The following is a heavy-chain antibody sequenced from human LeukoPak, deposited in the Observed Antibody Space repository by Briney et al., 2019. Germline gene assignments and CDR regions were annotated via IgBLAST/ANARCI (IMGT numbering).Heavy chain of an antibody. CDR3: VRGTYDSSGYYYGEIRFDY. D-gene: IGHD3-22*01. J-gene: IGHJ4*02. V-gene: IGHV1-69*04. CDR2: IIPIFGIA. Sequence: SVKVSCKASGGTFSSYAISWVRQAPGQGLEWMGRIIPIFGIANYAQKFQGRVTITADKSTSTAYMELSSLRSEDTAVYYCVRGTYDSSGYYYGEIRFDYWGQGTLVTVSS. CDR1: GGTFSSYA.